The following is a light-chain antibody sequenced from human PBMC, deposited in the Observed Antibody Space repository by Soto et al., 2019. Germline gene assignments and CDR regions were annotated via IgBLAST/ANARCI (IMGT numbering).Light chain of an antibody. CDR3: QQYNYYPYT. J-gene: IGKJ2*01. V-gene: IGKV1-5*01. Sequence: DIQMTQSPSTLSASVGDRVTITCRASQSISTWLAWYHQKPGKAPKLLISSASSLESGVPSGFSGSGSGTEFSLAISSLQPDDFATYYCQQYNYYPYTFGEGTKLEIK. CDR2: SAS. CDR1: QSISTW.